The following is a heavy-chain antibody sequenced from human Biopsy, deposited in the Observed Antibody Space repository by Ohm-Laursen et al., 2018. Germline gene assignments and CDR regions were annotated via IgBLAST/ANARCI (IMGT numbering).Heavy chain of an antibody. Sequence: SLRLSCTASGFTFSSYGIHWVRQAPGKGLEWVAVIWYDGSNKYSADSVKGRFSISRDNSKNTVYLQMNSLRAADTAVYYCARDRYYGSESYYSHYNMDLWGQGTMVTVSS. J-gene: IGHJ3*01. V-gene: IGHV3-33*01. CDR2: IWYDGSNK. D-gene: IGHD3-10*01. CDR3: ARDRYYGSESYYSHYNMDL. CDR1: GFTFSSYG.